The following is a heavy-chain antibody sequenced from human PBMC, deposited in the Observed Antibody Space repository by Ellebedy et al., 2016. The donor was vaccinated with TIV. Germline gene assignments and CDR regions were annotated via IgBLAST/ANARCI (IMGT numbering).Heavy chain of an antibody. V-gene: IGHV1-18*01. Sequence: ASVKVSCXASGYTFTSYGINWVRQAPGQGLEWMGWISAYNGNTNYAQKLQGRVTMTTDTSTSTAYMELRSLRSDDTAVYYCAREIQGLPADYWGQGTLVTVSS. CDR3: AREIQGLPADY. J-gene: IGHJ4*02. CDR2: ISAYNGNT. D-gene: IGHD4-11*01. CDR1: GYTFTSYG.